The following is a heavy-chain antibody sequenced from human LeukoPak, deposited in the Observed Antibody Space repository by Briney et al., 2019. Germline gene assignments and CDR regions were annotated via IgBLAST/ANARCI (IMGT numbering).Heavy chain of an antibody. CDR3: ARERGLGAFDI. Sequence: GGSLRLSCAASAFTFSSYEMNWVRQAPGKGLEWVSYISSSGNTIYYADSVKGRFTISRDNAKNSLYPQMNSLRAEDTAVYYCARERGLGAFDIWGQGTMVTVSS. V-gene: IGHV3-48*03. CDR1: AFTFSSYE. CDR2: ISSSGNTI. D-gene: IGHD3/OR15-3a*01. J-gene: IGHJ3*02.